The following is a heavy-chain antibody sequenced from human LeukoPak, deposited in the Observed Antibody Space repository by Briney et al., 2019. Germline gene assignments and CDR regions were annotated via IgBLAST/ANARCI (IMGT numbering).Heavy chain of an antibody. J-gene: IGHJ2*01. D-gene: IGHD2-21*01. Sequence: SETLSLTCAVYGGSFSGYYWSWIRQPPGKGLEWIGEISHSGSANYNPSLKSRVTISIDTSKNQFSLKLSSVTAADTAVYYCARTAYARFFDLWGRGTLVTVSS. V-gene: IGHV4-34*01. CDR1: GGSFSGYY. CDR2: ISHSGSA. CDR3: ARTAYARFFDL.